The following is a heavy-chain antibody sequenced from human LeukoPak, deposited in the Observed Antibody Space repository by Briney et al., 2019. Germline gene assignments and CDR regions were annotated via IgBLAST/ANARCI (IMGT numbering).Heavy chain of an antibody. CDR2: IYNDGST. CDR1: GLTVSSSY. CDR3: ARNILFAFDI. Sequence: GGSLRLSCAASGLTVSSSYMSWVRQAPGKGLEWVSIIYNDGSTYYADSMKGRFTVSRDNSKNTLYLQVNSLRAEDTAMYYCARNILFAFDIWGQGTMVTVSS. V-gene: IGHV3-53*01. D-gene: IGHD2/OR15-2a*01. J-gene: IGHJ3*02.